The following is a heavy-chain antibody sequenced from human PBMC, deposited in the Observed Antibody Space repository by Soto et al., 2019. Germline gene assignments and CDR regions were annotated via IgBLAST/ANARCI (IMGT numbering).Heavy chain of an antibody. V-gene: IGHV1-69*13. D-gene: IGHD3-10*01. Sequence: GASVKVSCKASGGTFSSYAISWVRQAPGQGLEWMGGIIPIFGTANYAQKFQGRVTITADESTNTAYMELSSLKSEDTAVYYCATPTPLRGAMITNINFDFWGQGTPVTV. CDR1: GGTFSSYA. CDR3: ATPTPLRGAMITNINFDF. CDR2: IIPIFGTA. J-gene: IGHJ4*02.